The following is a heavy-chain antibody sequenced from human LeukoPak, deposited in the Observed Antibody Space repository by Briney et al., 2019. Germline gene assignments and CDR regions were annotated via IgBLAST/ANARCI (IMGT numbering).Heavy chain of an antibody. Sequence: AASVKVSCKASGYTFTGYYMHWVRQAPGQGLEWMGRINPNSGGTNYAQKFQGRVTMTRDTSISTAYMELSRLRSDDTAVYYCARGGADYYDSSGYSGPWGQGTLVTISS. D-gene: IGHD3-22*01. V-gene: IGHV1-2*06. J-gene: IGHJ5*02. CDR1: GYTFTGYY. CDR3: ARGGADYYDSSGYSGP. CDR2: INPNSGGT.